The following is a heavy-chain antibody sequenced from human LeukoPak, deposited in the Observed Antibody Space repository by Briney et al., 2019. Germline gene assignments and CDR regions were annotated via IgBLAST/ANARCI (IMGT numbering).Heavy chain of an antibody. Sequence: APVKVSCKASGGTFSSYTISWVRQAPGQGLEWMGWMNPNSGNTGYAQKFQGRVTITRNTSISTAYMELSSLRSEDTAVYYCARGIVVDYWGQGTLVTVSS. CDR1: GGTFSSYT. D-gene: IGHD3-22*01. V-gene: IGHV1-8*01. CDR3: ARGIVVDY. J-gene: IGHJ4*02. CDR2: MNPNSGNT.